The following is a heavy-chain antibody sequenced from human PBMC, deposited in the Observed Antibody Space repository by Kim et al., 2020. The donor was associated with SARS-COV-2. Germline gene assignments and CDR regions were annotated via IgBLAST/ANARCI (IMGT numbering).Heavy chain of an antibody. D-gene: IGHD5-12*01. CDR3: ARGGRWQRRYFDY. J-gene: IGHJ4*02. V-gene: IGHV1-18*01. Sequence: YAHKLQGRVTMTTDPSTSTAYMELRSLRSDDTAVYYCARGGRWQRRYFDYWGQGTLVTVSS.